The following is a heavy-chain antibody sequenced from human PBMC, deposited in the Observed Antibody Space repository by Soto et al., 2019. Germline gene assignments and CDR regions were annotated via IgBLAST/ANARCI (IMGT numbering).Heavy chain of an antibody. Sequence: QLQLQESGPGLVKPSETLSLTCTVSGGSISSSSYYWGWIRQPPGKGLEWIGSIYYSGSTYYNPSLKSRVTISGDTSKNQFSLKLSSVTAADTAVYYCARQIWLYDSSPLGATGDDAFDIWGQGTMVTVSS. D-gene: IGHD1-26*01. J-gene: IGHJ3*02. CDR3: ARQIWLYDSSPLGATGDDAFDI. V-gene: IGHV4-39*01. CDR2: IYYSGST. CDR1: GGSISSSSYY.